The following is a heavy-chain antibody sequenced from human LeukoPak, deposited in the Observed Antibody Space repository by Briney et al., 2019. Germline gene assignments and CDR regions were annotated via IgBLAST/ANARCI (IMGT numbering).Heavy chain of an antibody. CDR3: AKDIKSSGYPYYFDY. D-gene: IGHD3-22*01. J-gene: IGHJ4*02. CDR2: ISCDGSNK. Sequence: GGSLRLSCAASGFTFSSYAMSWVRQAPGKGLEWVAVISCDGSNKYYADSVKGRFTISRDNSKNTLYLQMNSLRAEDTAVYYCAKDIKSSGYPYYFDYWGQGTLVTVSS. CDR1: GFTFSSYA. V-gene: IGHV3-30*18.